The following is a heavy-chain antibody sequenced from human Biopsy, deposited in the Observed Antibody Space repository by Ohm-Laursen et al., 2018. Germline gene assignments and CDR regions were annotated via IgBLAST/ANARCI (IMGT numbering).Heavy chain of an antibody. CDR2: IAYDGSNK. Sequence: SLRLSCTASGFGMYAMHWVRQPPGKGLEWLAVIAYDGSNKYYAESVKGRFTTSRDRSRDTVHLQMNSLRYEDTALYYCAKDGGQWLGGAFDIWGHGTMVSVSS. J-gene: IGHJ3*02. CDR1: GFGMYA. CDR3: AKDGGQWLGGAFDI. D-gene: IGHD6-19*01. V-gene: IGHV3-30*18.